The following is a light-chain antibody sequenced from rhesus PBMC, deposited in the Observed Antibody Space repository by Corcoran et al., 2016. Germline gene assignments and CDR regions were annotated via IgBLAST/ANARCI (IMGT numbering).Light chain of an antibody. CDR2: AAS. CDR1: QKIFRN. V-gene: IGKV1S8*01. CDR3: QQYYDYPLT. Sequence: DIQMTQSPSALSASVGDRVTISCRASQKIFRNLAWYQQKPGKAPKVLIYAASTLQSGTPSRFSGSGSGTDFNLTIIILQPEDSAVYYCQQYYDYPLTFGGGTKVELK. J-gene: IGKJ4*01.